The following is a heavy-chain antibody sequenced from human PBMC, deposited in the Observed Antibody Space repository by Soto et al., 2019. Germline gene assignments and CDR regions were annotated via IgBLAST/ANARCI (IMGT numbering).Heavy chain of an antibody. CDR2: ISAYNGNT. J-gene: IGHJ4*02. CDR3: ARVDSSGWYEEVVDY. V-gene: IGHV1-18*04. D-gene: IGHD6-19*01. CDR1: GYTFTSYG. Sequence: ASVKVSCKASGYTFTSYGISWVRQAPGQGLEWMGWISAYNGNTNYAQKLQGRVTMTTDTPTSTAYMELRSLRSDDTAVYYCARVDSSGWYEEVVDYWGQGTLVTVSS.